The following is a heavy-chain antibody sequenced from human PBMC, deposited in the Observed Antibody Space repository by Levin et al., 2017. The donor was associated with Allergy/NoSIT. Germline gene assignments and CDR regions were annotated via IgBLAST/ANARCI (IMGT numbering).Heavy chain of an antibody. CDR2: IYYSGST. J-gene: IGHJ6*02. CDR1: GGSISSSSYY. V-gene: IGHV4-39*01. Sequence: PSETLSLTCTVSGGSISSSSYYWGWIRQPPGKGLEWIGSIYYSGSTYYNPSLKSRVTISVDTSKNQFSLKLSSVTAADTAVYYCASLGAEILTGYSSAYYYYGMDVWGQGTTVTVSS. CDR3: ASLGAEILTGYSSAYYYYGMDV. D-gene: IGHD3-9*01.